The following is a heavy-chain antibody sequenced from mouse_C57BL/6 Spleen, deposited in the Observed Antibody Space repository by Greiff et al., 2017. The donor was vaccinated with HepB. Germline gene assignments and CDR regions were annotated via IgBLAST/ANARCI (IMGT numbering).Heavy chain of an antibody. CDR2: ISDGGSYT. CDR1: GFTFSSYA. Sequence: EVNVVESGGGLVKPGGSLKLSCAASGFTFSSYAMSWVRQTPEKRLEWVATISDGGSYTYYPDNVKGRFTISRDNAKNNLYLQMSHLKSEDTAMYYCARAVDYEAMDYWGQGTSVTVSS. J-gene: IGHJ4*01. CDR3: ARAVDYEAMDY. V-gene: IGHV5-4*03.